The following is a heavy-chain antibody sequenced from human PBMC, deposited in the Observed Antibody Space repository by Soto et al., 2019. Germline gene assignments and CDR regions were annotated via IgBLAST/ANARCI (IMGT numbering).Heavy chain of an antibody. D-gene: IGHD4-17*01. CDR1: GFTFSSYS. J-gene: IGHJ4*02. V-gene: IGHV3-21*01. Sequence: EVQLVESGGGLVKPGGSLRLSCAASGFTFSSYSMNWVRQAPGKGLEWVSSISSSSSYIYYADSVKGRFTIASDNAKNSQFLQMTSLRAEDTAVYYCARETYGDYGFHFDYWGQGTLVNVSS. CDR2: ISSSSSYI. CDR3: ARETYGDYGFHFDY.